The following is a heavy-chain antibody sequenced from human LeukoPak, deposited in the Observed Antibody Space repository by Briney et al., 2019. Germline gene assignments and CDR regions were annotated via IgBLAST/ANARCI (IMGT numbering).Heavy chain of an antibody. CDR3: ARSQSQSGSYRYYFAY. J-gene: IGHJ4*02. CDR1: GVSVGSAGYY. CDR2: VYYSGNS. D-gene: IGHD3-16*02. V-gene: IGHV4-61*08. Sequence: SETLSLTCSVSGVSVGSAGYYWTWIRQPPGKVLEWIGYVYYSGNSNYNPILKSRVTMSLDPTNNQFSLKLSSVTAADTAVYYCARSQSQSGSYRYYFAYWGQGTLVAVSS.